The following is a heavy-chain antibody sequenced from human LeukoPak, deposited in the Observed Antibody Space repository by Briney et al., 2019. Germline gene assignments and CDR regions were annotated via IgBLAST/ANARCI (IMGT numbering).Heavy chain of an antibody. CDR2: ISAYNGNT. V-gene: IGHV1-18*01. Sequence: ASVKVSCKASGYTFTSYGISWVRQAPGQGLEWMGWISAYNGNTNYAQKLQGRVTMTTDTSTSTAYTELRSLRSDDTAVYYCASGDYVWGSYTYFDYWGQGTLVTVSS. J-gene: IGHJ4*02. CDR3: ASGDYVWGSYTYFDY. CDR1: GYTFTSYG. D-gene: IGHD3-16*01.